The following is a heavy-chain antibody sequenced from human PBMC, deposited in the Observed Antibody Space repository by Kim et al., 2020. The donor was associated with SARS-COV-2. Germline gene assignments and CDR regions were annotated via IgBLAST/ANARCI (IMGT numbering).Heavy chain of an antibody. J-gene: IGHJ4*02. CDR3: ATKYSSGLYYFDY. D-gene: IGHD6-19*01. Sequence: AGSGKGRFTTSRDNAKNPLYLQMNRLRAEDTAVYYCATKYSSGLYYFDYWGQGTLVTVSS. V-gene: IGHV3-21*01.